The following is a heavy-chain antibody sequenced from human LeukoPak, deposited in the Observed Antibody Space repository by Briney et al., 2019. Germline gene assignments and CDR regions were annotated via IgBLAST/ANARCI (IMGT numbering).Heavy chain of an antibody. D-gene: IGHD5-24*01. V-gene: IGHV4-4*09. CDR1: GGSFDSKY. CDR2: IYTSGST. Sequence: SETLSLTCSVSGGSFDSKYWSWIRQPPGKGLEWIGYIYTSGSTNYNPSLKSRVTISVDTSKNQFSLKLSSVTAADTAVYYCARVRSDGYNYRGYYYYYMDVWGKGTTVTVSS. CDR3: ARVRSDGYNYRGYYYYYMDV. J-gene: IGHJ6*03.